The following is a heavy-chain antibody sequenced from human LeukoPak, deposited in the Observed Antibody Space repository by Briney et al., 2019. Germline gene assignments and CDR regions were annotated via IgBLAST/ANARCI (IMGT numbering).Heavy chain of an antibody. CDR1: GFTFSSYG. J-gene: IGHJ6*02. D-gene: IGHD1-26*01. CDR2: IWYDGSNK. V-gene: IGHV3-33*01. CDR3: ARTPVTWELLYYYGMDV. Sequence: PGRSLRLSCAASGFTFSSYGMHWVRQAPDKGLEWVAVIWYDGSNKYYADSVKGRFTISRDNSKNTLYLQMNSLRAEDTAVYYCARTPVTWELLYYYGMDVWGQGTTVTVSS.